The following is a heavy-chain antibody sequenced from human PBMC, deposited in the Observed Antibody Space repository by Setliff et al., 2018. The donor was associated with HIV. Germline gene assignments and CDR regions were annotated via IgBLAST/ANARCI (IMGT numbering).Heavy chain of an antibody. V-gene: IGHV1-3*03. J-gene: IGHJ5*02. CDR3: ARERDSSGYQFDP. D-gene: IGHD3-22*01. CDR1: GYTFTSYA. CDR2: INAGNGNT. Sequence: VASVKVSCKASGYTFTSYAMHWVRQAPGQRLEWMAWINAGNGNTKYSQEFQGRVTITRDTSASTAYMELSSLRFEDMAVYYCARERDSSGYQFDPWGQGTLVTVSS.